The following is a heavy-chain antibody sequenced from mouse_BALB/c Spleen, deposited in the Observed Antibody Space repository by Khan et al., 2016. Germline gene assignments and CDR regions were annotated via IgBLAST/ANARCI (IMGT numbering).Heavy chain of an antibody. CDR1: AFTFSSYA. V-gene: IGHV5-6-5*01. CDR3: TTKVYYFDY. Sequence: EVELVESGGGLVKPGGSLKLSCAASAFTFSSYAMSWVRQTPEKRLEWVASISSGGSSFYPDILKDRFTISRDNARNILSLQMSSLRSEDTAMYYCTTKVYYFDYWGQGTTLTVSS. J-gene: IGHJ2*01. CDR2: ISSGGSS.